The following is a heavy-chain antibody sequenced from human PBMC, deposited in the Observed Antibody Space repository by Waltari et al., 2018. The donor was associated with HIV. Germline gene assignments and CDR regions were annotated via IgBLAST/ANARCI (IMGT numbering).Heavy chain of an antibody. V-gene: IGHV4-59*08. CDR1: GGSISSYY. CDR2: IYYSGST. D-gene: IGHD5-12*01. J-gene: IGHJ2*01. CDR3: ARHGGERGYSGYDWKSYWYFDL. Sequence: QVQLQESGPGLVKPSETLSLTCTVSGGSISSYYWSWIRQPPGKGLEWIGYIYYSGSTNYNPSLKSRVTISVDPSKNQFSLKLSSVTAADTAVYYCARHGGERGYSGYDWKSYWYFDLWGRGTLVTVSS.